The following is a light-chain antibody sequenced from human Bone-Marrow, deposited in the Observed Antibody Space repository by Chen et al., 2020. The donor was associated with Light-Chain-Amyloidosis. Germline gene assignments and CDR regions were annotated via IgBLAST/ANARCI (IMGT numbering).Light chain of an antibody. CDR3: TSYTGSNTIL. CDR1: SSDVGGYNY. Sequence: QSALTQPASVSGSPGQSITISCTGTSSDVGGYNYVSWHQHSPGKAPTLIIYEVSKRPSVVSNRFSGSKSGNTASLPISGLQAEDETDYYCTSYTGSNTILFGGGTKLTVL. V-gene: IGLV2-14*01. J-gene: IGLJ2*01. CDR2: EVS.